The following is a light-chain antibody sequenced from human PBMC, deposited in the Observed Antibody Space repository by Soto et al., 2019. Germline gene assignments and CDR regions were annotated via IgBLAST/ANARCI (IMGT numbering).Light chain of an antibody. V-gene: IGKV1-13*02. CDR2: LTS. CDR1: QGITSA. CDR3: QQFTSYPIT. J-gene: IGKJ5*01. Sequence: AIQLTQSPSSLSASVGDSVTITCRTSQGITSALAWYPQKPGKAPKLLISLTSTLESGVPSRFSGNGSGTDFTLTISSLQPADFATYFCQQFTSYPITFCQGKRLESK.